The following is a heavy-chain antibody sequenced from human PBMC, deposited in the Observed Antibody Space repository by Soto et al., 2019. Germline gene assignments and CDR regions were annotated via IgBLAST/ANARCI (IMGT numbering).Heavy chain of an antibody. D-gene: IGHD3-3*02. Sequence: QVQLVQSGAEVKKPGSSVKVSCKASGGTFSTSAISWVRQAPGQGLEWVGGIMPVFATPDYAQKFQGRVTITADDSTTTADLELTSLRTDDTAGYYCARDKARQQLGGNYYYILDVWGQGTAITVSS. CDR3: ARDKARQQLGGNYYYILDV. CDR1: GGTFSTSA. V-gene: IGHV1-69*12. CDR2: IMPVFATP. J-gene: IGHJ6*02.